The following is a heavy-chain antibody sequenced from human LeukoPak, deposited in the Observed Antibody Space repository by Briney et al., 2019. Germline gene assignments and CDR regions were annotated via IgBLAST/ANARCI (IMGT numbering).Heavy chain of an antibody. CDR3: ARGGNGWSLNYYFDY. V-gene: IGHV3-30-3*01. CDR2: ISYDGNNK. Sequence: QTGGSLSLFCAASGFTFSSYHIHCVRQAPGKGLEWVAVISYDGNNKYYVDSVKGRFTISRDNSQNTLYLQMNNLRIEDTALYYCARGGNGWSLNYYFDYWGQGTLLTVSS. D-gene: IGHD6-19*01. CDR1: GFTFSSYH. J-gene: IGHJ4*02.